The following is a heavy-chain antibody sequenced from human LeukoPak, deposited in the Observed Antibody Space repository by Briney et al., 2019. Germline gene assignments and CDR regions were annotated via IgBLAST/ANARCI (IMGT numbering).Heavy chain of an antibody. CDR3: ARALSGPTPEWLVALFDY. D-gene: IGHD6-19*01. J-gene: IGHJ4*02. CDR2: ISAYNGNT. V-gene: IGHV1-18*01. Sequence: ASVKVSCKASGYTVTSYGISWGRQAPGQGLEWMGWISAYNGNTNYAQKLQGRVTMTTDTSTSTAYMELRSLRSDDTAVYYCARALSGPTPEWLVALFDYWGQGALVTVSS. CDR1: GYTVTSYG.